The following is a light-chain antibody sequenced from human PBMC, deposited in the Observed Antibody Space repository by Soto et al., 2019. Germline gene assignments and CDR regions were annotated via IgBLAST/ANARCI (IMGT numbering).Light chain of an antibody. CDR1: QDISNC. CDR2: DAS. Sequence: DIQMTQSPSALSASVGDRVTISCQASQDISNCLNWYQQKPGKAPKLLIYDASNLETGVPSRFSGSGAGTEFTFTISSLQPEDIATYYCQQYHNVPPVTFGQGTKLDIK. J-gene: IGKJ2*01. CDR3: QQYHNVPPVT. V-gene: IGKV1-33*01.